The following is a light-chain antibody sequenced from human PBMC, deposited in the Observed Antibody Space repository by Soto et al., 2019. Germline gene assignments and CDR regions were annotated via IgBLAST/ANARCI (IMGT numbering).Light chain of an antibody. J-gene: IGLJ2*01. CDR2: DVS. V-gene: IGLV2-14*01. CDR1: SSDVGGYNY. CDR3: SSYTISSPRV. Sequence: QSALTQPASVSGSPGQSITISCTGTSSDVGGYNYVSWYQQHPGKAPKLMIYDVSNRPSGVSNRFSGSKSGNTASLTISGLQAEDESDYYCSSYTISSPRVFGGGTKLTVL.